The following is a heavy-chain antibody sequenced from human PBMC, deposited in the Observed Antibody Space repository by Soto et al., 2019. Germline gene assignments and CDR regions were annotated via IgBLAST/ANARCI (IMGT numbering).Heavy chain of an antibody. D-gene: IGHD1-26*01. J-gene: IGHJ4*01. CDR3: AREGGIVGATAADY. CDR1: GGSISSGGYY. CDR2: IYYSGST. Sequence: QVQLQESGPGLVKPSQTLSLTCTVSGGSISSGGYYWSWIRQHPGKGLEWIGYIYYSGSTYYNPSLKRRVTISVDTSKNQFALKLSSVTAADTAVYYCAREGGIVGATAADYWGHGTLVTVSS. V-gene: IGHV4-31*03.